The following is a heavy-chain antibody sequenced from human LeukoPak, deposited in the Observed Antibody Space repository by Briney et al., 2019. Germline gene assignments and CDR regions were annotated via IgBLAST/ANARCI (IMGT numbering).Heavy chain of an antibody. CDR1: VFSLKTYV. CDR3: ASHFGDYGTYLDY. J-gene: IGHJ4*02. CDR2: ICGSGGST. V-gene: IGHV3-23*01. Sequence: GGSLRLSCEASVFSLKTYVMSGVRQAPGEGLEWVSGICGSGGSTYYADSVKGRFTISRHNAKNTHQMNSLRAEDTAVYYCASHFGDYGTYLDYWAQGTLVTVSS. D-gene: IGHD4-17*01.